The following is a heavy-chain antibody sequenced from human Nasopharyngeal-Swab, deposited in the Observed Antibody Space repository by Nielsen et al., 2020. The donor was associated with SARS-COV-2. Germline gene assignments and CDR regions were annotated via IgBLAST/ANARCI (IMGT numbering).Heavy chain of an antibody. CDR1: GGSISRCGYY. CDR2: IYYSGRP. D-gene: IGHD3-3*01. J-gene: IGHJ4*02. Sequence: SETLSLTCTVSGGSISRCGYYWSWLRQPPGKGLEWIGYIYYSGRPYYNPSLKSRVTISVDTSKNQFSLKLSSVTAADTAVYYCARALKGIFGVVSNFDYWGQGTLVTVSS. CDR3: ARALKGIFGVVSNFDY. V-gene: IGHV4-31*03.